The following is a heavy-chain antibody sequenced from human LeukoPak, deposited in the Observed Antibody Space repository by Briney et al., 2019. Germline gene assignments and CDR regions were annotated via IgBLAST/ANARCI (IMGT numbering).Heavy chain of an antibody. CDR1: GFTFSSYS. Sequence: GGSLRLSRAVSGFTFSSYSMNWVREAPGEGREWVSSISSSSSYIYSADSAKSRFTIPRDNAKDSLYLQMNSLRAEDTAVYYWARGSDYYYYYMDVWGKGTTVTVSS. CDR2: ISSSSSYI. J-gene: IGHJ6*03. V-gene: IGHV3-21*01. CDR3: ARGSDYYYYYMDV. D-gene: IGHD6-6*01.